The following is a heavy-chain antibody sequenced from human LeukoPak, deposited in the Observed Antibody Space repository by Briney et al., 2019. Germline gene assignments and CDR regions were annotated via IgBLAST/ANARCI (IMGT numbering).Heavy chain of an antibody. CDR2: INHNGST. Sequence: SESLSLTCAVYGGSFSDYYWSWIRQPPGKGLEWIGEINHNGSTNYNPSLKSRVTISVDTTKTQFSLKLSSVTAADTAVYYCARGRLATTKPFDPWGQGTLVTVSS. D-gene: IGHD1-26*01. CDR1: GGSFSDYY. CDR3: ARGRLATTKPFDP. J-gene: IGHJ5*02. V-gene: IGHV4-34*01.